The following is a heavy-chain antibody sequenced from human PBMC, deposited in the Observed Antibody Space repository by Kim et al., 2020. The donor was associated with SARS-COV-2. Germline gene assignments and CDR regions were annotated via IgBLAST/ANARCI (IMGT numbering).Heavy chain of an antibody. CDR3: AKDRDSGYEEDLDY. D-gene: IGHD5-12*01. CDR1: GFTFSSYG. Sequence: GGSLRLSCAASGFTFSSYGMHWVRQAPGKGLEWVAVISYDGSNKYYADSVKGRFTISRDNSKNTLYLQMNSLRAEDTAVYYCAKDRDSGYEEDLDYWGQGTLVTVSS. J-gene: IGHJ4*02. V-gene: IGHV3-30*18. CDR2: ISYDGSNK.